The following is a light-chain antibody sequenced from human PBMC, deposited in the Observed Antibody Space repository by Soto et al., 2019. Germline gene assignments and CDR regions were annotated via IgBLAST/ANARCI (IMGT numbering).Light chain of an antibody. CDR1: SSNIGTNT. V-gene: IGLV1-44*01. J-gene: IGLJ2*01. Sequence: QSVLTQPPSASGTPGQRVSISCSGGSSNIGTNTVNWYQHLPGTAPKLLIFSNDERPSEVPDRFSGSKSGTSASLAISGLQSDDEADYYCATWDDSLNGVVFGGGTKVTVL. CDR2: SND. CDR3: ATWDDSLNGVV.